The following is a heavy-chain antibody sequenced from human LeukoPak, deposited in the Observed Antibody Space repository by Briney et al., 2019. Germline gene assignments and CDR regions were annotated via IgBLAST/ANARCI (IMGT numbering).Heavy chain of an antibody. V-gene: IGHV6-1*01. CDR2: TYYRSKWHY. Sequence: SQTLSLTCVLSGEIVSSNSVAWSWLRQSPSRGLEWLGRTYYRSKWHYEYATTVRSRIMITPDTSWNQFSLQLNSVTPEDTAVYYCARDHGTFYYDTSGPRQGLLYFDPWGQGTLVIVSS. CDR1: GEIVSSNSVA. D-gene: IGHD3-22*01. J-gene: IGHJ4*02. CDR3: ARDHGTFYYDTSGPRQGLLYFDP.